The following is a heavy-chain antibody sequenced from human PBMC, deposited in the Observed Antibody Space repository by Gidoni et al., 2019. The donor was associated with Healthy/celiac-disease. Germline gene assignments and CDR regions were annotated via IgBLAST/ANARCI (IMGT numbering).Heavy chain of an antibody. CDR1: GGSISSYY. V-gene: IGHV4-59*01. CDR3: ARTIVVVVAATPVAWFDP. Sequence: QVQLQESGPGLVKPSETLSLTCTVSGGSISSYYWSWIRQPPGKGLEWIGYIYYSGSTNYNPSLKSRVTISVDTSKNQFSLKLSSVTAADTAVYYCARTIVVVVAATPVAWFDPWGQGTLVTVSS. CDR2: IYYSGST. J-gene: IGHJ5*02. D-gene: IGHD2-15*01.